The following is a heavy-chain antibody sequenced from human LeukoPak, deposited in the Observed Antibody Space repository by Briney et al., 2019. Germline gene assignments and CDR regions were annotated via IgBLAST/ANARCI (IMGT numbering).Heavy chain of an antibody. CDR1: GFIFSSYE. D-gene: IGHD3-10*01. V-gene: IGHV3-48*03. Sequence: PGGSLRLSCAASGFIFSSYEMNWVRQAPGKGLEWVSYISSNGAAVYYVGTVKGRFTVYRDNAKTSVYLQMNSLRDEDTAVYYCARDPSYYYGSGTYSHYYGMDVWGQGTTVTVSS. J-gene: IGHJ6*02. CDR3: ARDPSYYYGSGTYSHYYGMDV. CDR2: ISSNGAAV.